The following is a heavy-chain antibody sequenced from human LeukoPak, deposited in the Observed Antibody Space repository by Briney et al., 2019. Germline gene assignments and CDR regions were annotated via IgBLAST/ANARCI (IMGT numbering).Heavy chain of an antibody. J-gene: IGHJ6*03. CDR2: IYYSGST. Sequence: PSETLSLTCTVSGGSISSYYWSWIRQPPGKGLEWIGYIYYSGSTNYNPSLKSRVTISVDTSKNQFSLKLSSVTAADTAVYYCARGYSSSWYPNYYYYYYMDVWGKGTTVTISS. D-gene: IGHD6-13*01. V-gene: IGHV4-59*01. CDR1: GGSISSYY. CDR3: ARGYSSSWYPNYYYYYYMDV.